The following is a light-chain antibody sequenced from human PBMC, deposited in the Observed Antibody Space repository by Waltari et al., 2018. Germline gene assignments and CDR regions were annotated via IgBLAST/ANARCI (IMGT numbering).Light chain of an antibody. Sequence: QSALTQTAPVSGSPGQSITIPCTGPSSDVGRYDLVSWYQHHPGKAPKLMIYEVYKRPSGVSNRFSGSKSGNTASLTISGLQAEDEADYYCCSYAGSSTFTFGGGTKLTVL. CDR1: SSDVGRYDL. V-gene: IGLV2-23*02. CDR3: CSYAGSSTFT. J-gene: IGLJ2*01. CDR2: EVY.